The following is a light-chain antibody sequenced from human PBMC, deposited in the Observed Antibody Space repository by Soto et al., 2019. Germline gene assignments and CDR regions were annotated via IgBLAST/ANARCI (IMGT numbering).Light chain of an antibody. CDR1: RDIGTW. Sequence: TQMTKSPSTLSASVGDSVSITCRASRDIGTWLAWFQQKPGRAPNLLIYRASTLARGVPSRFSGSGYGTEFTLTISSLQPDDFATYYCHRHETYPLAFGGGTKVDI. J-gene: IGKJ4*01. CDR3: HRHETYPLA. CDR2: RAS. V-gene: IGKV1-5*03.